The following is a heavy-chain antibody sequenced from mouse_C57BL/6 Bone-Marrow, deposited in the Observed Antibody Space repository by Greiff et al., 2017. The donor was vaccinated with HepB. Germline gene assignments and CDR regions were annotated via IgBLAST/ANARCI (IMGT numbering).Heavy chain of an antibody. Sequence: EVQGVESGGGLVKPGGSLKLSCAASGFTFSSYAMSWVRQTPEKRLEWVATISDGGSYTYYPDNVKGRFTISRDNAKNTMYLQMSHLKSEDTAMYYCARDKDYGSRAGAMDYWGQGTSVTVSS. CDR1: GFTFSSYA. J-gene: IGHJ4*01. V-gene: IGHV5-4*01. D-gene: IGHD1-1*01. CDR2: ISDGGSYT. CDR3: ARDKDYGSRAGAMDY.